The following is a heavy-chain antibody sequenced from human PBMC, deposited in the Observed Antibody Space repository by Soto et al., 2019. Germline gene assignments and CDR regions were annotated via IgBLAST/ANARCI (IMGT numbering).Heavy chain of an antibody. D-gene: IGHD5-18*01. Sequence: PSETLSLTCAVSGGSISSGGYSWSWIRQPPGKGLEWIGYMYHSGSTYYNPSLKSRVTISIDRSKNQFSLKLSSVTAADTAVYYCARGQRAGYSYGYYFDYWGQGTLVTVSS. CDR1: GGSISSGGYS. CDR3: ARGQRAGYSYGYYFDY. V-gene: IGHV4-30-2*01. CDR2: MYHSGST. J-gene: IGHJ4*02.